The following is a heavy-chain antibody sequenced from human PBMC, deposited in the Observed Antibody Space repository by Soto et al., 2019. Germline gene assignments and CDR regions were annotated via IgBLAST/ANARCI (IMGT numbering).Heavy chain of an antibody. D-gene: IGHD6-13*01. CDR2: ISGSGGST. V-gene: IGHV3-23*01. CDR1: GFTFSNYA. CDR3: AKDQGSSWYEIDY. Sequence: GGSLRLSCAASGFTFSNYAVTWVRQAPGKGLEWVSTISGSGGSTYYVDSVKGRFTISRDNSKNTLYLQMNGLRAEDTAVYYCAKDQGSSWYEIDYWGQGTLVTVSS. J-gene: IGHJ4*02.